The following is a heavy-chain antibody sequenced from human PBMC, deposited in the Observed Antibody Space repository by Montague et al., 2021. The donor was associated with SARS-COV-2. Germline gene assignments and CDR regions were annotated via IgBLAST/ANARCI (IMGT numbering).Heavy chain of an antibody. CDR3: ARAPVAHITIFGVVTSLDY. Sequence: SETLSLTCTVSGGSISSYYWSWIRQPPGKGLEWIGYIYYSGSTNYNPSXXSRVTITVDTSKNQFSLKLSSVTAADTAVYYCARAPVAHITIFGVVTSLDYWGQGTLVTVSS. J-gene: IGHJ4*02. CDR1: GGSISSYY. D-gene: IGHD3-3*01. V-gene: IGHV4-59*01. CDR2: IYYSGST.